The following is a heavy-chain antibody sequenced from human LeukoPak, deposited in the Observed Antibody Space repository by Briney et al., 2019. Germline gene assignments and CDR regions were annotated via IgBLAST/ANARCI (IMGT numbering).Heavy chain of an antibody. D-gene: IGHD3-22*01. Sequence: SETLSLTCAVYGGSFSGYYWSWIRQPPGKGLEWIGETNHSGSTNYNPSLKSRVTISVDTSKNQFSLKLSSVTAADTAVYYCARIYPKYYYDSSGYDYWGQGTLVTVSS. CDR2: TNHSGST. J-gene: IGHJ4*02. V-gene: IGHV4-34*01. CDR1: GGSFSGYY. CDR3: ARIYPKYYYDSSGYDY.